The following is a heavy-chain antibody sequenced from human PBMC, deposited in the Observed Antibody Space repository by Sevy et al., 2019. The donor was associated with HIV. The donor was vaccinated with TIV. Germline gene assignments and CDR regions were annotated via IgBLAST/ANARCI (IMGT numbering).Heavy chain of an antibody. Sequence: GGSLRLSCAASGFTFSSYSLSWVRQAPGKGLEWVSSISGSSSYIYHTDSVKGRFTISRDNAKNSQDLQMNSLRAEDTAVYYCTRYVDVTSGWYQTYSFYYMDVWGKGTTVTVSS. D-gene: IGHD6-13*01. CDR3: TRYVDVTSGWYQTYSFYYMDV. J-gene: IGHJ6*03. CDR2: ISGSSSYI. CDR1: GFTFSSYS. V-gene: IGHV3-21*01.